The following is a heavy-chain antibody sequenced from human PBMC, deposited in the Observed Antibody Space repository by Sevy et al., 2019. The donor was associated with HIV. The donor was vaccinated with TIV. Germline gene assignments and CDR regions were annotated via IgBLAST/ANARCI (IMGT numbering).Heavy chain of an antibody. V-gene: IGHV3-23*01. CDR1: AVPFSNYA. Sequence: AGSLRLSCAASAVPFSNYAMSWVRQAPGKGLEWVSTIGTSGSTTNYAGPVRGRFTISRDNSRNTLYLQMNTLRVEDTAVYYCAKEDTLRRRDIWGQGTLVTVSS. J-gene: IGHJ4*02. CDR2: IGTSGSTT. CDR3: AKEDTLRRRDI.